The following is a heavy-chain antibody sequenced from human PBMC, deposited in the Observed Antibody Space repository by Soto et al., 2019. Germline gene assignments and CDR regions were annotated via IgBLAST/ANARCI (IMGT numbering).Heavy chain of an antibody. CDR1: VFSLSSTRMA. CDR2: IYWDDDK. D-gene: IGHD6-19*01. V-gene: IGHV2-5*02. J-gene: IGHJ4*02. Sequence: QITLKESGPTLVKPTQTLTLTCTFSVFSLSSTRMAVGWIRQPPGKALEWLALIYWDDDKRYSPFLKSRLTITKDTSKNQVVLTMSNMDPVDTARYYCAHIVVAGLGYYFDYWGQGNLVTVSS. CDR3: AHIVVAGLGYYFDY.